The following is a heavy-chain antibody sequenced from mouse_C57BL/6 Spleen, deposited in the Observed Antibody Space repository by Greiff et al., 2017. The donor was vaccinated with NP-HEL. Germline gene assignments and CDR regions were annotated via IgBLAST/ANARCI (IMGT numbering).Heavy chain of an antibody. CDR3: ARGRAGRGYFDV. V-gene: IGHV1-72*01. D-gene: IGHD1-1*01. J-gene: IGHJ1*03. CDR2: IDPNSGGT. Sequence: VKQRPGRGLEWIGRIDPNSGGTKYNEKFKSKATLTVDKPSSTAYMQLSSLTSEDSAVYYCARGRAGRGYFDVWGTGTTVTVSS.